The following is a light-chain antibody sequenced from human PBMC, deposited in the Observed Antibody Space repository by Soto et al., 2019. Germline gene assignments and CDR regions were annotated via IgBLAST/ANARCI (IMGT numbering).Light chain of an antibody. Sequence: DIEMTQSPSSLSASIGDRVTITCQASQDIRDYLNWYQQKTGKAPKLLIYDASSLESGVSSRFSGSGSGTDFTFTISSLQPDDIATYYCQQYDDFPLTFGQGTRLEIK. CDR3: QQYDDFPLT. CDR2: DAS. CDR1: QDIRDY. V-gene: IGKV1-33*01. J-gene: IGKJ5*01.